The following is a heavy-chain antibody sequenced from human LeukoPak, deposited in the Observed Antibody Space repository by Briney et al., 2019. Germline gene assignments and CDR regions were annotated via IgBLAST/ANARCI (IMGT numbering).Heavy chain of an antibody. D-gene: IGHD3-22*01. CDR1: GYTFTGYY. V-gene: IGHV1-24*01. CDR2: FDPEDGET. Sequence: ASVKVSCKASGYTFTGYYMHWVRQAPGKGLEWMGGFDPEDGETIYAQKFQGRVTMTEDTSTDTAYMELSSLRSEDTAVYYCALRGSSAYIDAFDIWGQGTMVTVSS. J-gene: IGHJ3*02. CDR3: ALRGSSAYIDAFDI.